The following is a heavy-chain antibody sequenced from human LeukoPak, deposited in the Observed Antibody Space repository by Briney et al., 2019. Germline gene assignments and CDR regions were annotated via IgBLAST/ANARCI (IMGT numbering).Heavy chain of an antibody. CDR2: IYYSGST. CDR3: ARGPTPLRFFPSPNYFDY. CDR1: GGSISSGGYY. V-gene: IGHV4-31*03. D-gene: IGHD3-3*01. J-gene: IGHJ4*02. Sequence: PSETLSLTCTVSGGSISSGGYYWSWIRQHPGKGLEWIGYIYYSGSTYYNPSLKSRVTISVDTSKNQFSLKLSSVTAADTAVYYCARGPTPLRFFPSPNYFDYWGQGTLVTVSS.